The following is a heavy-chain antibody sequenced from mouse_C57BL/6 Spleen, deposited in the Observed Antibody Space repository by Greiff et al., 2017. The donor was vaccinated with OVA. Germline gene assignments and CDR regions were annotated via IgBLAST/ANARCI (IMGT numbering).Heavy chain of an antibody. Sequence: QVQLQQSGPELVKPGASVKISCKASGYAFSSSWMNWVKQRPGKGLEWIGRIYPGDGDTNYNGKFKGKATLTADKSSSTAYMQLSSLTSEDSAVYFCARFPYYGSSHGYFDVWGTGTTVTVSS. CDR3: ARFPYYGSSHGYFDV. CDR2: IYPGDGDT. CDR1: GYAFSSSW. J-gene: IGHJ1*03. V-gene: IGHV1-82*01. D-gene: IGHD1-1*01.